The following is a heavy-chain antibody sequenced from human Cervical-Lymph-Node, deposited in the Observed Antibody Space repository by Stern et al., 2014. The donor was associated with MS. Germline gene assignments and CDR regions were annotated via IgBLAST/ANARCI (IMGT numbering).Heavy chain of an antibody. Sequence: QITLKESGPTLVKPTQTLTLTCTFSGFSLSTSGVGVGWIRQPQGKALEWPALIYWDDDKRYSPSLKSRLTITKDTSKNQVVLTMTNMDPVDTATYYCAHEVTLYNWNYGFDYWGQGTLVTVSS. CDR1: GFSLSTSGVG. V-gene: IGHV2-5*02. CDR3: AHEVTLYNWNYGFDY. D-gene: IGHD1-7*01. CDR2: IYWDDDK. J-gene: IGHJ4*02.